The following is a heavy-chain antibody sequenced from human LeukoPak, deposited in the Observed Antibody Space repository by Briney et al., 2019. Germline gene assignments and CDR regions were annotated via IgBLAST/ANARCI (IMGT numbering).Heavy chain of an antibody. CDR3: ASGLRSYYYDSSGYPTRGYYFDY. D-gene: IGHD3-22*01. V-gene: IGHV1-8*02. CDR2: MNPNSGNK. J-gene: IGHJ4*02. Sequence: ASVKVSCKASGYTFTSYDINWVRQATGQGLEWMGWMNPNSGNKGYAQKFQGRVTMTRNTSISTAYMELSSLRSEDTAVYYCASGLRSYYYDSSGYPTRGYYFDYWGQGTLVTVSS. CDR1: GYTFTSYD.